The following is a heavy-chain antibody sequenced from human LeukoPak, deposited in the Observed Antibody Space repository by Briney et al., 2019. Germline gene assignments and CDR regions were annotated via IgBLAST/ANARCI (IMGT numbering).Heavy chain of an antibody. CDR1: GFTFSNAW. V-gene: IGHV3-7*01. CDR2: IKQDGSEK. D-gene: IGHD2-2*01. J-gene: IGHJ3*02. CDR3: ARAIGVVPAANDAFDI. Sequence: GGSLRLSCAASGFTFSNAWMSWVRQAPGKGLEWVANIKQDGSEKYYVDSVKGRFTISRDNAKNSLYLQMNSLRAEDTAVYYCARAIGVVPAANDAFDIWGQGTMVTVSS.